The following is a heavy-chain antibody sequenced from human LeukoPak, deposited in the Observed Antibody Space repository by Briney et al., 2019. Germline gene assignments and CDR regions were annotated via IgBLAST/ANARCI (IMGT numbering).Heavy chain of an antibody. CDR2: INHSGST. D-gene: IGHD6-13*01. CDR1: GGSISSSSYY. J-gene: IGHJ6*02. V-gene: IGHV4-39*07. CDR3: ARGGVAHSSSWYYYYYGMDV. Sequence: PSETLSLTCTVSGGSISSSSYYWGWIRQPPGKGLEWIGEINHSGSTNYNPSLKSRVTISVDTSKNQFSLKLSSVTAADTAVYYCARGGVAHSSSWYYYYYGMDVWGQGTTVTVSS.